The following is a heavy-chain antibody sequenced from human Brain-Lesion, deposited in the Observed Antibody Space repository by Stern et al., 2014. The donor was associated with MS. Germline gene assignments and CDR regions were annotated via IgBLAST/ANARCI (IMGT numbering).Heavy chain of an antibody. J-gene: IGHJ5*02. CDR3: AGEEDIRYCSGGSCTGNWFDP. CDR2: IYYSGNT. CDR1: GGSVSSTSYA. Sequence: QLQLQESGPGLVKPSETLSLTCTVAGGSVSSTSYAWAWIRQPPGKGLEWIGTIYYSGNTYYSPSLKSRLTISLNTSTNQFSLQRRSGTAADTAVYYCAGEEDIRYCSGGSCTGNWFDPWGQGTLVTVSS. V-gene: IGHV4-39*01. D-gene: IGHD2-15*01.